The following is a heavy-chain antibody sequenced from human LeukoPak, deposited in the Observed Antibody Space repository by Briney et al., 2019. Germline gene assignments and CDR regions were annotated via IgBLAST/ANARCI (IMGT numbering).Heavy chain of an antibody. CDR1: GFTFSSYS. V-gene: IGHV3-21*01. J-gene: IGHJ3*02. Sequence: GGSLRLSCAASGFTFSSYSMNWVRQAPGKGLEWVSSISSSSSYIYYADSVKGRFTISRDNAKNSLYLQMNSLRAEDTAVYYCARSITKVDTVDAFDIWGQGTMVTVSS. D-gene: IGHD5-18*01. CDR2: ISSSSSYI. CDR3: ARSITKVDTVDAFDI.